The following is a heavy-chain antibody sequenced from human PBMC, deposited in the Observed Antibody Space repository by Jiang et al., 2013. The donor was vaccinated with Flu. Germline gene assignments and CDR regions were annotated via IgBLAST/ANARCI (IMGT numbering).Heavy chain of an antibody. CDR2: ISSSGNTI. CDR3: TRLQSSTGARSHPPAY. J-gene: IGHJ4*02. CDR1: GFTFSSYE. V-gene: IGHV3-48*03. Sequence: RLSCAASGFTFSSYEMNWVRQAPGKGLEWVSYISSSGNTIYYADSVKGRFTISRDNAKNSLYLQMNSLRAEDTAVYYCTRLQSSTGARSHPPAYWGQGTLVTVSS. D-gene: IGHD6-6*01.